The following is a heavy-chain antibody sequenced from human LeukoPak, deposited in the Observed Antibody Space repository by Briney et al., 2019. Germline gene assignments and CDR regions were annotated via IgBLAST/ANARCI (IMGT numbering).Heavy chain of an antibody. CDR1: GYTFTNYG. CDR2: ISGYNGNT. V-gene: IGHV1-18*01. J-gene: IGHJ5*02. D-gene: IGHD6-13*01. Sequence: EASVKVSCKASGYTFTNYGISWVRQAPGQGLEWMGWISGYNGNTNYAQKLQGRVTMTTDTSTSTAYMELRSLRSDDTAVYYCARHSSSWYLWFDPWGQGTLVTVSS. CDR3: ARHSSSWYLWFDP.